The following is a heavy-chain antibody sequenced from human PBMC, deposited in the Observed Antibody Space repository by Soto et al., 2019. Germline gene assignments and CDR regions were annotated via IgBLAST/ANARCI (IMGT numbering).Heavy chain of an antibody. Sequence: EVQLLESGGGLVQPGGSLRLSCAASGFTFGDYAMSWVRQAPGQGLEWVSHISGSGGSTFYADSVKGRFSISIDNSKNTLNLQMNSLRAEDTAVYYCAKAVGATTAFDHWGQGTLVTVSS. CDR3: AKAVGATTAFDH. CDR2: ISGSGGST. V-gene: IGHV3-23*01. CDR1: GFTFGDYA. J-gene: IGHJ4*02. D-gene: IGHD1-26*01.